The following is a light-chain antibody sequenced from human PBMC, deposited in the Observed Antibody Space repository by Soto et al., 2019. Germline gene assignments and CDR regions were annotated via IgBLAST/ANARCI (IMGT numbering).Light chain of an antibody. CDR1: SSDVGTYNS. CDR3: SSYTSSSTYV. J-gene: IGLJ1*01. CDR2: EVT. V-gene: IGLV2-14*01. Sequence: QSALTQPASVSGSPGQSITISCTGTSSDVGTYNSVSWYQQHPGKAPEIMIYEVTHRPSGVSDRFSGSKSGNTASLTISGLQTGDEADYYCSSYTSSSTYVFGPGTK.